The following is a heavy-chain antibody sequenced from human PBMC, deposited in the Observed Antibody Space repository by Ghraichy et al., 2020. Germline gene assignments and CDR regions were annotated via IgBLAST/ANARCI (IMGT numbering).Heavy chain of an antibody. D-gene: IGHD6-13*01. CDR2: IYHSGST. V-gene: IGHV4-38-2*02. CDR1: GYSISSGYY. J-gene: IGHJ4*02. CDR3: ARERRTGYSSSWPDY. Sequence: SQTLSLTCAVSGYSISSGYYWGWIRQPPGKGLEWIGSIYHSGSTYYNPSLKSRVTISVDTSKNQFSLKLSSVTAADTAVYYCARERRTGYSSSWPDYWGQGTLVTVSS.